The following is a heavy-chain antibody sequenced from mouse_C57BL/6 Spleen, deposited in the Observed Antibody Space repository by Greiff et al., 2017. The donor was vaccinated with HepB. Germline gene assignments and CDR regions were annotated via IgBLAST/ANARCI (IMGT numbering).Heavy chain of an antibody. CDR1: GYTFTDYY. J-gene: IGHJ4*01. CDR3: ARNSNYSYYYAMDY. D-gene: IGHD2-5*01. CDR2: INPYNGGT. Sequence: EVKLQESGPVLVKPGASVKMSCKASGYTFTDYYMNWVKQSHGKSLEWIGVINPYNGGTSYNQKFKGKATLTVDKSSSTAYMELNSLTSEDSAVYYCARNSNYSYYYAMDYWGQGTSVTVSS. V-gene: IGHV1-19*01.